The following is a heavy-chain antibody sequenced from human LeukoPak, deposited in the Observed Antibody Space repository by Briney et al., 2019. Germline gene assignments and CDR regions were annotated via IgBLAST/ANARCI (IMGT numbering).Heavy chain of an antibody. V-gene: IGHV4-61*02. Sequence: PSETLSLTCTVSNGSISSDTYFWSWIRQPAGKGLEWIGRMSSSGISTYSPSLKSRVTISIDTSRNQFSMNLNSVTAADTAVYYCARDGGTMIVVVSVWFDPWGQGTLVTVSS. D-gene: IGHD3-22*01. CDR2: MSSSGIS. CDR3: ARDGGTMIVVVSVWFDP. J-gene: IGHJ5*02. CDR1: NGSISSDTYF.